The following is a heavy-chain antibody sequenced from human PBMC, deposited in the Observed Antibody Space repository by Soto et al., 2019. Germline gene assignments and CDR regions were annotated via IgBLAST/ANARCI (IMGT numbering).Heavy chain of an antibody. Sequence: SETLSLTCTFSVGSISSSSYYCGWIRQPPGKGLEWIGSIYYSGSTYYNPSLKSRVAISVDTSKNQFSLKLSSVTAADTAVYYCARRPWGAGAFDYWGQGTLVTVSS. V-gene: IGHV4-39*01. D-gene: IGHD1-26*01. J-gene: IGHJ4*02. CDR2: IYYSGST. CDR3: ARRPWGAGAFDY. CDR1: VGSISSSSYY.